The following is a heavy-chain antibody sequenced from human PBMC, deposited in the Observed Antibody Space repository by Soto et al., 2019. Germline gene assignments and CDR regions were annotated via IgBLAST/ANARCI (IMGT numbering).Heavy chain of an antibody. CDR2: IYYSGST. V-gene: IGHV4-39*01. CDR3: ARLSSSVRDGMDV. D-gene: IGHD6-6*01. J-gene: IGHJ6*02. Sequence: PSETLCVTCTVSGGSFSSGDYYWSWVRQPPGKGLEWIGSIYYSGSTYYNPSLKSRVTISVDTSKNQFSLKLSSVTAADTAGDYCARLSSSVRDGMDVWGQGTTVT. CDR1: GGSFSSGDYY.